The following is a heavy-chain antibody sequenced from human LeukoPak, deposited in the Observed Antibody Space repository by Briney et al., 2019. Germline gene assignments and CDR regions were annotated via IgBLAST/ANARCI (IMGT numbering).Heavy chain of an antibody. CDR3: ARDLLFGYSGYDLYFDY. D-gene: IGHD5-12*01. CDR2: INPSGGST. CDR1: GSTFTSYY. J-gene: IGHJ4*02. Sequence: ASVKVSCKASGSTFTSYYMHWVRQAHGQGLEWMGIINPSGGSTSYAQKFQGRVTMTRDTSTSTVYMELSSLRSEDTAVYYCARDLLFGYSGYDLYFDYWGQGTLVTVSS. V-gene: IGHV1-46*01.